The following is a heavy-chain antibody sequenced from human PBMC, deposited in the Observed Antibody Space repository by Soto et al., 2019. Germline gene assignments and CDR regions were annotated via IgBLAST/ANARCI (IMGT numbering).Heavy chain of an antibody. J-gene: IGHJ6*02. CDR3: ARRRYCGYDCYHKHYYGMDV. V-gene: IGHV1-69*08. CDR2: IITVLGTT. D-gene: IGHD2-21*01. Sequence: QVQLVQSGAELKKTGSSVTVSYRASGDTFSSYAVNWVRQAPGRGLEWMGRIITVLGTTDYAQNFKGRVTITAEKSTKTVYMELSSLRSDDTAVYYCARRRYCGYDCYHKHYYGMDVWGQGTTVTVAS. CDR1: GDTFSSYA.